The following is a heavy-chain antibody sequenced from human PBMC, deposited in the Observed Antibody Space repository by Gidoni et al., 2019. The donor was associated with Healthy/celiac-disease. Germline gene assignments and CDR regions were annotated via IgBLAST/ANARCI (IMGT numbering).Heavy chain of an antibody. D-gene: IGHD1-1*01. V-gene: IGHV3-7*01. Sequence: EVQLVESGGGLVQPGGSLRLSCAASGFTFSSYGMRWVRQAPGKGLEWVANIKQDGSEKYYVDSVKGRFTISRDNAKNSLYLQMNSLRAEDTAVYYCARDRGGEQLERPMAWFDPWGQGTLVTVSS. CDR2: IKQDGSEK. J-gene: IGHJ5*02. CDR3: ARDRGGEQLERPMAWFDP. CDR1: GFTFSSYG.